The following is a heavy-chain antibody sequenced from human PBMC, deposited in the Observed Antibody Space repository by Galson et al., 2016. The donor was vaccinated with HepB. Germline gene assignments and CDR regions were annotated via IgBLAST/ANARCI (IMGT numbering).Heavy chain of an antibody. V-gene: IGHV1-69*06. Sequence: SVKVSCKASGGTFSSYIITWVRQAPGQGLEWMGGIIPIFGTAYYPQRFQGRVTITADKSTNTAYMELSSLRSDDTAVYYCARGLYYDSSGYQYYWGQGTLVTVSS. D-gene: IGHD3-22*01. J-gene: IGHJ4*02. CDR1: GGTFSSYI. CDR2: IIPIFGTA. CDR3: ARGLYYDSSGYQYY.